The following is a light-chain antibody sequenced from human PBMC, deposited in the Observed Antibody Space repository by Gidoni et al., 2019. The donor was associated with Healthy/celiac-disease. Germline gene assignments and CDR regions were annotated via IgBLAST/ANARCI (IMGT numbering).Light chain of an antibody. Sequence: SYELTQPPSVSVSPGQTASITCSGDKLGDKYACWYQQKPGQSPVLVIYQDSKRPSGILELFSGSNSGNTATLTISGTQAMDEADYYCQAWDSSTVVFGGGTKLTVL. J-gene: IGLJ2*01. V-gene: IGLV3-1*01. CDR2: QDS. CDR1: KLGDKY. CDR3: QAWDSSTVV.